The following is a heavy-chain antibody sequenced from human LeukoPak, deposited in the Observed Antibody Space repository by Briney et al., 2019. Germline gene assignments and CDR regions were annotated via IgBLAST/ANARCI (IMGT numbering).Heavy chain of an antibody. CDR1: GGSFSGYY. Sequence: AETLSLTCAVYGGSFSGYYWRWVRQPPGKGLEWIGEINHSGSTNYNPSLKSRVTISVDTSNNQFSLKLSSVTAADTAVYYCAREGSSGWLYWGQGALVTVSS. D-gene: IGHD6-19*01. CDR2: INHSGST. V-gene: IGHV4-34*01. J-gene: IGHJ4*02. CDR3: AREGSSGWLY.